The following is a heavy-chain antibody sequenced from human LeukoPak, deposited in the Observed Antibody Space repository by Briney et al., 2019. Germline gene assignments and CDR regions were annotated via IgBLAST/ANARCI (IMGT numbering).Heavy chain of an antibody. CDR3: AKSENDVFDY. J-gene: IGHJ4*02. CDR2: IYHSGST. Sequence: SETLSLTCTVSGYSISSGYYWGWIRQPPGKGLEWIGSIYHSGSTYYNPSLKSRVSISVDTSKNQFSLKLSSVTAADTAVYYCAKSENDVFDYWGQGTLVTVSS. V-gene: IGHV4-38-2*02. CDR1: GYSISSGYY. D-gene: IGHD1-1*01.